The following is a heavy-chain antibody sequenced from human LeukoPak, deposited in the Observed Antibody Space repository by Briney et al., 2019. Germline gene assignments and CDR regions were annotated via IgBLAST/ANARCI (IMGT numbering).Heavy chain of an antibody. CDR2: INHSGST. V-gene: IGHV4-34*01. CDR1: GGSSSGYY. D-gene: IGHD3-10*01. J-gene: IGHJ4*02. CDR3: ARGSDYYGSGSYYNY. Sequence: SETLSLTCAVYGGSSSGYYWSWIRQPPGKGLEWIGEINHSGSTNYNPSLKSRVTISVDTSKNQFSLKLSSVTAADTAVYYCARGSDYYGSGSYYNYWGQGTLVTVSS.